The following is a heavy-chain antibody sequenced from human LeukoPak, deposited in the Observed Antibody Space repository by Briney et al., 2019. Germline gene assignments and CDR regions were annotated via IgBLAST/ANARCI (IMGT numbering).Heavy chain of an antibody. Sequence: PGGSLRLSCAASGFTFSNYAMNWVRQAPGKGLEWVSYISSSGSTVYYADSVRGRLTISRDNAEKSLYVQMNSLRDEDTAVYYCARDSGVDAHIDPWGQGTLVTVSS. CDR2: ISSSGSTV. CDR1: GFTFSNYA. D-gene: IGHD3-3*01. V-gene: IGHV3-48*02. J-gene: IGHJ5*02. CDR3: ARDSGVDAHIDP.